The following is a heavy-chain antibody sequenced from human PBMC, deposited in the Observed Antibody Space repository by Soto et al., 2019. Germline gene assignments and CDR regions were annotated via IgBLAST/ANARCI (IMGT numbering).Heavy chain of an antibody. CDR2: IDATSNII. Sequence: EVQLVESGGGLVWPGGSLTLSCAASGFAFSRYEMNWVRQAPGKGLEWVSYIDATSNIIHYADSVEGRFTISRDNSKNSLFLQMNSLGAEDTAVYYCARDRWHRDWHPGAFDIWGRGTMVTVSS. D-gene: IGHD3-9*01. CDR3: ARDRWHRDWHPGAFDI. CDR1: GFAFSRYE. J-gene: IGHJ3*02. V-gene: IGHV3-48*03.